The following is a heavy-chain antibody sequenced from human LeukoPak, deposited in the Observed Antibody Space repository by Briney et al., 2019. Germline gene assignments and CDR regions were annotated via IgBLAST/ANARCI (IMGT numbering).Heavy chain of an antibody. J-gene: IGHJ4*02. Sequence: SQTLSLTCAVSGDSISSDGYSWSWIRQHPGKGLEWIGYIYYSGSTYYNPSLKSRVTISVDTSKNQFSLKLSSVTAADTAVYYCARESIAARTLDYWGQGTLVTVSS. CDR2: IYYSGST. D-gene: IGHD6-6*01. V-gene: IGHV4-31*11. CDR3: ARESIAARTLDY. CDR1: GDSISSDGYS.